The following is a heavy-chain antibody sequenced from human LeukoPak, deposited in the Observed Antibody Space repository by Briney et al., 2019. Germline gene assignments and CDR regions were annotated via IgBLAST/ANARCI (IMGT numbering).Heavy chain of an antibody. CDR1: GFTFNIHA. CDR3: AKVEYENSGGFDD. Sequence: GGSLRLSCAASGFTFNIHAMTWVRQAPGKGLQWVSTISHSGQNVYFADSVKGRFTLSRDNSRNTVSLLMSRLRAEDTAIYYCAKVEYENSGGFDDWGQGTLVTVSS. D-gene: IGHD3-22*01. CDR2: ISHSGQNV. V-gene: IGHV3-23*01. J-gene: IGHJ4*02.